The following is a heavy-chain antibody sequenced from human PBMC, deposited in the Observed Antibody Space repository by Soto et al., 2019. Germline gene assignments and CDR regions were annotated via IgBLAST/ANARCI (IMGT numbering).Heavy chain of an antibody. Sequence: ASVKVSCKASGYTFTGYYMHWVRQAPGQGLEWMGWINPNSGGTNYAQKFQGRVTMTRDTSISTAYMELSRLRSDDMAVYYCARSIVGSYSFDYWGQGTLVTVSS. J-gene: IGHJ4*02. V-gene: IGHV1-2*02. CDR3: ARSIVGSYSFDY. CDR2: INPNSGGT. D-gene: IGHD1-26*01. CDR1: GYTFTGYY.